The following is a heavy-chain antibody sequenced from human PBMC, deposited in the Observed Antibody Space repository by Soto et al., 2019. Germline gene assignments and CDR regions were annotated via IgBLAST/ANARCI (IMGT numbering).Heavy chain of an antibody. Sequence: GGSLRLSCAASGFSFSDYAMSWVRQAPGEGLEWVSSISRTGDSAYYADSVKGRFAISRDRSKNRLSLQMNSLRVEDTAVYYCAKGPDGSGYYHNWFDSWGQGTLVTVSS. CDR1: GFSFSDYA. CDR3: AKGPDGSGYYHNWFDS. V-gene: IGHV3-23*01. J-gene: IGHJ5*01. CDR2: ISRTGDSA. D-gene: IGHD3-22*01.